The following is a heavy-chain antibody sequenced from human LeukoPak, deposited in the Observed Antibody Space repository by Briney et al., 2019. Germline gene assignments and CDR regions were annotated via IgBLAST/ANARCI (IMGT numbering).Heavy chain of an antibody. Sequence: SETLSLTCAVYGGSFSGYYWSWIRQPPGKGLEWIGYIYYSGSTNYNPSLKSRVTISVDTSKNQFSLKLSSVTAADTAVYYCARSSGWYVSGMDVWGQGTTVTVSS. D-gene: IGHD6-19*01. J-gene: IGHJ6*02. CDR3: ARSSGWYVSGMDV. CDR2: IYYSGST. CDR1: GGSFSGYY. V-gene: IGHV4-59*01.